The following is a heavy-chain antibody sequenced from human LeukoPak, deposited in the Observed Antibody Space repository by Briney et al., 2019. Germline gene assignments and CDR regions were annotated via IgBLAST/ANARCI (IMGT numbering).Heavy chain of an antibody. D-gene: IGHD3-3*01. V-gene: IGHV3-74*01. CDR3: ARAYDFWSGYFDY. Sequence: PGGSLRLSCAASGFTFSSYWMHWVRQAPGKGLVWVSRINSDGSSTSYADSVKGRFTISGDNAKNTLYLQMNSLRAEDTAVYYCARAYDFWSGYFDYWGQGTLVTVSS. CDR2: INSDGSST. J-gene: IGHJ4*02. CDR1: GFTFSSYW.